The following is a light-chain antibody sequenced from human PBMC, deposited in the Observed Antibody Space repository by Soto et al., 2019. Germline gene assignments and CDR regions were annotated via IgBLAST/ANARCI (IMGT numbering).Light chain of an antibody. Sequence: QSVLTQPASVSGSPGQSITISCTGTSSDVGGYYYVSWYQHHPGKAPKLMIYQVSNRPSGVSNRFSGSKSGNTASLTISGLQAEDEADYYSSSYTSSNTFYVFGTGTKLTVL. CDR2: QVS. CDR3: SSYTSSNTFYV. V-gene: IGLV2-14*01. CDR1: SSDVGGYYY. J-gene: IGLJ1*01.